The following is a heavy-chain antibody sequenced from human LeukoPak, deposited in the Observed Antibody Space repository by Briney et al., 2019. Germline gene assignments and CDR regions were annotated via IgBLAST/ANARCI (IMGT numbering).Heavy chain of an antibody. Sequence: GGSRRLSCAASGFIFNNYGMHWVRQAPGKGLEWVALVSYDESNKYHADSVKGRFTISRDNSKNTLYLQMNSLRAEDTAVYYCARKNGGDWFDPWGQGTLVTVSS. D-gene: IGHD2-8*01. CDR1: GFIFNNYG. CDR2: VSYDESNK. J-gene: IGHJ5*02. CDR3: ARKNGGDWFDP. V-gene: IGHV3-30*03.